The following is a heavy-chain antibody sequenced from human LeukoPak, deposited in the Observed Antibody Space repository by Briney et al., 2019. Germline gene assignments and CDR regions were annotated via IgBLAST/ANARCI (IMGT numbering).Heavy chain of an antibody. CDR2: MKQDGSEK. J-gene: IGHJ4*02. Sequence: GGSLRLSWAASGFTYSSYWMNWARQAPGKGREWVANMKQDGSEKYYVYSVKGRFTISRDNAKNSLYLQMNSLRAEDTAVYYCARELYSSSSELGYWGQGTLVTVSS. CDR1: GFTYSSYW. CDR3: ARELYSSSSELGY. V-gene: IGHV3-7*01. D-gene: IGHD6-6*01.